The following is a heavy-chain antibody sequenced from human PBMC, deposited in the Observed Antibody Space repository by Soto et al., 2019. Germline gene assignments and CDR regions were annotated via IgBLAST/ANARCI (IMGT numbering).Heavy chain of an antibody. CDR3: ARAKEGFFDY. J-gene: IGHJ4*02. CDR1: VFTFSSYS. Sequence: PVGALRLSCAASVFTFSSYSLNWVRQAPGKGLEWVSSISSSSSYIYYADSVKGRFTISRDNAKNSLYLQMNSLRAEDTAVYYCARAKEGFFDYWGQGTLVTVSS. V-gene: IGHV3-21*01. CDR2: ISSSSSYI.